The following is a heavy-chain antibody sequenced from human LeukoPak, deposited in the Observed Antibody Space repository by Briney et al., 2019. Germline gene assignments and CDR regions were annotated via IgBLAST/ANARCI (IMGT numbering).Heavy chain of an antibody. CDR1: GFTFSSYS. D-gene: IGHD2-15*01. J-gene: IGHJ5*02. Sequence: GGSLRLSCAASGFTFSSYSMSWVRQAPGKGLEWVSYISSSGNTIYYADSVKGRFTISRDNAKNLLYLQMNSLRAEDTAVYYCARDNGGYCSGGSCYSGWFDPWGQGTLVTVSS. V-gene: IGHV3-48*04. CDR3: ARDNGGYCSGGSCYSGWFDP. CDR2: ISSSGNTI.